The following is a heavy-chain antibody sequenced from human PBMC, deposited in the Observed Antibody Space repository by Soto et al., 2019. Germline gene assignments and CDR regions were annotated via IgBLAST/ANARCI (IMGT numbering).Heavy chain of an antibody. CDR3: ARHGYNYGGGYFDY. CDR1: GVTVSSNY. V-gene: IGHV3-66*04. CDR2: IYSGGST. Sequence: EVQLVESGGGLVQPGGSLRLSCAASGVTVSSNYMSWVRQAPGKGLEWVSVIYSGGSTYYEDSVKGRFTISRDNSKNTLYPQMNSLRAEDTAVYYCARHGYNYGGGYFDYWGQGTLVTVSS. J-gene: IGHJ4*02. D-gene: IGHD5-18*01.